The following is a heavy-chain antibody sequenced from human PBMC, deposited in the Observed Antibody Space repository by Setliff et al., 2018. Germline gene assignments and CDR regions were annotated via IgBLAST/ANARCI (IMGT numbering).Heavy chain of an antibody. J-gene: IGHJ4*02. CDR3: ARDADNYDTSENPIFDY. CDR1: GYTFTNSG. CDR2: INAYNGDT. Sequence: VSCKASGYTFTNSGISWVRQAPGQGLEWMAYINAYNGDTYYAENLQVRVTVSTDTSTTTTYMELRNLRSDDTAVYYCARDADNYDTSENPIFDYWGQGTLVTVSS. D-gene: IGHD3-22*01. V-gene: IGHV1-18*01.